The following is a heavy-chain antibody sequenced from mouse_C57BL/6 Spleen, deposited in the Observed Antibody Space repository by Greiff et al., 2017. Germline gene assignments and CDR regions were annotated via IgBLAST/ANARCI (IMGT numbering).Heavy chain of an antibody. CDR2: ISSGSSTI. D-gene: IGHD3-1*01. CDR3: ARSGYGPYYYAMDY. CDR1: GFTFSDYG. Sequence: EVKLVESGGGLVKPGGSLKLSCAASGFTFSDYGMHWVRQAPEKGLEWVAYISSGSSTIYYADTVKGRFTISRDNAKNTLFLQMTSLRSEDTAMDYCARSGYGPYYYAMDYWGQGTSVTVSS. V-gene: IGHV5-17*01. J-gene: IGHJ4*01.